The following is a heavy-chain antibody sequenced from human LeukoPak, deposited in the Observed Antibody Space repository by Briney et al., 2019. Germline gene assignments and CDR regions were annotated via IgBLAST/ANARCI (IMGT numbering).Heavy chain of an antibody. CDR3: ARYRAAAPYYYYGMDV. J-gene: IGHJ6*02. CDR2: IYYSGST. V-gene: IGHV4-59*08. Sequence: SETLSLTCTVSGGSISSYYWSWIRQPPGKGLEWIGYIYYSGSTNYNPSLKSRVTISVDTSKNQFSLRLSSVTAADTAVYYCARYRAAAPYYYYGMDVWGQGTTVTVSS. CDR1: GGSISSYY. D-gene: IGHD6-13*01.